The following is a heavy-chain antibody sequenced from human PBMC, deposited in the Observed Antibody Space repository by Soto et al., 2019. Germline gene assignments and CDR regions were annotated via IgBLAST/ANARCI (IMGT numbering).Heavy chain of an antibody. J-gene: IGHJ3*02. Sequence: EVQLLESGGGLVQPGGSLRLSCAASGFTFSSYAMSWVRQAPGKGLEWVSAISGSGGSTYYADSVKGRFTISRDNSRNTRYLQVNQQSADDTAVYYGAKDSCADARPEAFDIWGQGTMVTVSS. CDR1: GFTFSSYA. CDR3: AKDSCADARPEAFDI. V-gene: IGHV3-23*01. CDR2: ISGSGGST. D-gene: IGHD6-6*01.